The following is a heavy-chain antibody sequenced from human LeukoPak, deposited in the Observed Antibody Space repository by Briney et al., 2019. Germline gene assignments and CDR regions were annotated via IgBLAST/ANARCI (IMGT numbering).Heavy chain of an antibody. D-gene: IGHD3-22*01. Sequence: GGSLRLSCAASGFTFSSYGMHWVRQAPGKGLEWVSLISSSGSTIYYVDSVQGRFTISRDNAKNSLFLQMNSLRAEDTAVYYCARGKWLDYWGQGTLVTVSS. CDR2: ISSSGSTI. J-gene: IGHJ4*02. CDR3: ARGKWLDY. CDR1: GFTFSSYG. V-gene: IGHV3-48*04.